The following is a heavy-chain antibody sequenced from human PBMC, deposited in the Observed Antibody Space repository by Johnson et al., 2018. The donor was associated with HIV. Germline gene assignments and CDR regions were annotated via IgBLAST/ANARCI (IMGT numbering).Heavy chain of an antibody. Sequence: VQLVESGGGLVHPGGSLRLSCAASGFTVSSNYMNWVRQAPGKGLEWVSVIYSGGTTYYADSVKGRFTISRDNSKNTLYLQMNNLRAEDTALYYCARWWELHSNAFDIWGQGTMVTVSS. V-gene: IGHV3-66*01. CDR3: ARWWELHSNAFDI. CDR1: GFTVSSNY. CDR2: IYSGGTT. D-gene: IGHD1-26*01. J-gene: IGHJ3*02.